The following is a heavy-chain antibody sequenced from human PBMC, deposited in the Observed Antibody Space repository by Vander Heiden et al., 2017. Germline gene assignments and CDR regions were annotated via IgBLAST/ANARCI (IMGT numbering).Heavy chain of an antibody. J-gene: IGHJ3*02. CDR1: GFTFRSYA. V-gene: IGHV3-30-3*01. Sequence: QVQLVEPGGGVVQPGRSLRLSCAAAGFTFRSYAMHWVRQAPGKGREWVAVISYDGSNKYYADSVKGRFTISRDNSKNTLYLQMNSLRAEDTAVYYCARDEFYYDSSGSAFDIWGQGTMVTVSS. CDR3: ARDEFYYDSSGSAFDI. D-gene: IGHD3-22*01. CDR2: ISYDGSNK.